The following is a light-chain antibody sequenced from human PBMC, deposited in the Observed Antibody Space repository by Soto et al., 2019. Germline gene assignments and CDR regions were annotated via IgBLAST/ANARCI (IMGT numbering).Light chain of an antibody. Sequence: QSALTQPPSASGSPGQSVAISCTGTSSDVGGYNYVSWYQQHPGKAPTLMIYEVNKRPSGVPDRFSGSKSGNTASLTVSGLHAEDEADYYCSSYGGSSNVFGTGTQLTVL. CDR2: EVN. CDR1: SSDVGGYNY. J-gene: IGLJ1*01. CDR3: SSYGGSSNV. V-gene: IGLV2-8*01.